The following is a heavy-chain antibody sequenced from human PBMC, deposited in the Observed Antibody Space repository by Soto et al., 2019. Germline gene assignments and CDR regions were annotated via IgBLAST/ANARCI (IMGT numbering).Heavy chain of an antibody. CDR2: ISAYNGNT. CDR3: AIYGGNSVYFDY. V-gene: IGHV1-18*01. CDR1: GYTFTICG. J-gene: IGHJ4*02. D-gene: IGHD4-17*01. Sequence: ASVKVTCKASGYTFTICGISWVRQAPGQRLEWMGWISAYNGNTNYAQKLQGRVTMTTDTSTSTAYMELRSLRSDDTAVYYCAIYGGNSVYFDYWGQGTLVTVSS.